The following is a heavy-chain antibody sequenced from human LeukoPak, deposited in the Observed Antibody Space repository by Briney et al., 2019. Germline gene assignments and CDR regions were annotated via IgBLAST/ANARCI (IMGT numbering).Heavy chain of an antibody. J-gene: IGHJ4*02. V-gene: IGHV3-23*01. D-gene: IGHD5-18*01. CDR1: GFTVSSYA. Sequence: GGSLRLSCAASGFTVSSYAMSWVRQARGKGLEWVSAISGSGGSTYYADSVKGRFTISRDNSKNTLYLQMNSLRAEDTAVYYCAIHQGTAMAPFDYWGQGTLVTVSS. CDR2: ISGSGGST. CDR3: AIHQGTAMAPFDY.